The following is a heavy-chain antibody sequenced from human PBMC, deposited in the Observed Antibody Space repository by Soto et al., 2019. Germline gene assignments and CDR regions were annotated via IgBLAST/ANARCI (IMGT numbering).Heavy chain of an antibody. CDR1: GGSLSGYY. D-gene: IGHD5-12*01. CDR2: VKDGGHT. Sequence: QVQLQQRGAGLLKPSETLSLKCAVTGGSLSGYYWSWIRQPPGKGLEWIGEVKDGGHTNYSPSLRGRVTISSDTSNNQFSLRLNSVTAADTGVYYCARGQEGVVATHWDHGSLVTVSS. CDR3: ARGQEGVVATH. J-gene: IGHJ4*01. V-gene: IGHV4-34*01.